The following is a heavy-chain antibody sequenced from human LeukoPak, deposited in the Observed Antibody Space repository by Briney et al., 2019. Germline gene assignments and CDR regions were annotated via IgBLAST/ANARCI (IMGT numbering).Heavy chain of an antibody. CDR3: ARDDTVSDIVVVVAALDY. CDR2: ISGSGGST. V-gene: IGHV3-23*01. J-gene: IGHJ4*02. Sequence: GGSRRLSCAASGVTFRDHYMDWVRQAPGKGLEWVSAISGSGGSTYYADSVKGRFTISRDNSKNTLYLQMNSLRAEDTAVYYCARDDTVSDIVVVVAALDYWGQGTLVTVSS. D-gene: IGHD2-15*01. CDR1: GVTFRDHY.